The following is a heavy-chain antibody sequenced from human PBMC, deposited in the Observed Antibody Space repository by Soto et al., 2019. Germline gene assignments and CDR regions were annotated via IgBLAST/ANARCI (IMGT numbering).Heavy chain of an antibody. Sequence: QVTLKESGPVLVKPTETLTLTCTVSGFSLSNARMGVSWIRQPPGKALEWLAQIFSNDEKSYSTSLKSRLTISKDTSKSQVVLTMTNMDPVDTATYYCARIGPYCTNGVCSEDYWGQGTLVTVSS. V-gene: IGHV2-26*01. CDR2: IFSNDEK. CDR3: ARIGPYCTNGVCSEDY. J-gene: IGHJ4*02. D-gene: IGHD2-8*01. CDR1: GFSLSNARMG.